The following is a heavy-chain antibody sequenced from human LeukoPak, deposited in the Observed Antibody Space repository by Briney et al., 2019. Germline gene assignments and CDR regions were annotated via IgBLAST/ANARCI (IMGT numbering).Heavy chain of an antibody. V-gene: IGHV3-21*06. Sequence: GGSLRLSCAASGFSFSSYRMNWVRQAPGKGLEWVSSVSNSGDYIHYADSVKGRFTISRDNSKNSLYLQMNSLRAEDTAVYYCAREDGGNYFDYWGRGTLVTVSS. CDR1: GFSFSSYR. CDR2: VSNSGDYI. CDR3: AREDGGNYFDY. D-gene: IGHD4-23*01. J-gene: IGHJ4*02.